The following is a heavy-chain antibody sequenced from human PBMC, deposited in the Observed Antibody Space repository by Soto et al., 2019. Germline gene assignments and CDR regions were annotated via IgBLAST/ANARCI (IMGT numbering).Heavy chain of an antibody. D-gene: IGHD1-26*01. CDR3: VKRSLLMAPT. CDR1: GRTFNINADF. V-gene: IGHV4-39*01. CDR2: IDNGGNT. J-gene: IGHJ4*02. Sequence: SETLSLTCTVSGRTFNINADFWYLAWIRQPPGKGLEWIGRIDNGGNTHYNAPLKSRVIISADTSKNQFSLSLNSVTAADTAVYYCVKRSLLMAPTWGQGIQVTVSS.